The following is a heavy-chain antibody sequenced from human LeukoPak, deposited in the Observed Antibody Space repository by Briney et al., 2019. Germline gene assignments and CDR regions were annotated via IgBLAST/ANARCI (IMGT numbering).Heavy chain of an antibody. J-gene: IGHJ4*02. CDR3: SEDISPTWIVIDS. CDR1: GFSFSSYG. Sequence: GGTLRLSCAASGFSFSSYGMSWVRQAPGKGLEWVSSISWNSDNIAYGDSVRGRFTISRDNAKNSIYLQMNRVRVEDTALYYCSEDISPTWIVIDSWGQGTLVTVSS. V-gene: IGHV3-9*01. CDR2: ISWNSDNI. D-gene: IGHD3-22*01.